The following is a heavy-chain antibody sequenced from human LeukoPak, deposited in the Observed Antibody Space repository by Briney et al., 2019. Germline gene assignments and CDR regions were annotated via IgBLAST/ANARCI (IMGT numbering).Heavy chain of an antibody. Sequence: GGSLRLSCAASGFTFSSYGMHWVRQAPGKGLEWVAVISYDGSNKYYADSVKGRFTISRDNSKNTLYLQMNSLRAEDTAVYYCAKTDSRYCSSTSCFHDAFDIWGQGTMVTVSS. D-gene: IGHD2-2*01. J-gene: IGHJ3*02. V-gene: IGHV3-30*18. CDR3: AKTDSRYCSSTSCFHDAFDI. CDR2: ISYDGSNK. CDR1: GFTFSSYG.